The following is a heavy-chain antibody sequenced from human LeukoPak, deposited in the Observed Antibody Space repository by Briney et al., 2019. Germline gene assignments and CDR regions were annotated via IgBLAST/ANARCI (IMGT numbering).Heavy chain of an antibody. D-gene: IGHD3-10*01. CDR2: ISSSSSYI. J-gene: IGHJ4*02. CDR1: GFTVSSSY. CDR3: ARDGDPYYGSGSYFDY. V-gene: IGHV3-21*01. Sequence: GGSLRLSCAASGFTVSSSYMSWVRQAPGKGLEWVSSISSSSSYIYYADSVKGRFTISRDNAKNSLYLQMNSLRAEDTAVYYCARDGDPYYGSGSYFDYWGQGTLVTVSS.